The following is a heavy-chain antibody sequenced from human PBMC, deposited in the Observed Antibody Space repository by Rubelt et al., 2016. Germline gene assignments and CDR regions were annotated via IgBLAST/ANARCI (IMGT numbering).Heavy chain of an antibody. CDR2: SYYSGST. Sequence: QVQLQESGPGLVKPSETLSLTCTVSGGSVSSGRYYWSWIRQPPGKGLEWIGHSYYSGSTHYNPSLKSRDTMSVDKSKNQFTLTLRSVTASDTAVYYCARNSIGRSQMDYWGQGTQVTVSS. CDR1: GGSVSSGRYY. J-gene: IGHJ4*02. CDR3: ARNSIGRSQMDY. V-gene: IGHV4-61*01. D-gene: IGHD3-22*01.